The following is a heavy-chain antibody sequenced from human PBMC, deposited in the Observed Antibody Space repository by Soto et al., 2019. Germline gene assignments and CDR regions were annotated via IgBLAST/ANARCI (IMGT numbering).Heavy chain of an antibody. D-gene: IGHD2-8*01. J-gene: IGHJ3*02. CDR2: IKQDGSEK. V-gene: IGHV3-7*03. CDR3: ARDREYCTNGVCYDAFDI. Sequence: GESLKISCAASGFTFSSYWMSWVRQAPGKGLEWVANIKQDGSEKYYVDSVKGRFTISRDNAKNSLYLQMNSLRAEDTAVYYCARDREYCTNGVCYDAFDIWGQGTMVTVSS. CDR1: GFTFSSYW.